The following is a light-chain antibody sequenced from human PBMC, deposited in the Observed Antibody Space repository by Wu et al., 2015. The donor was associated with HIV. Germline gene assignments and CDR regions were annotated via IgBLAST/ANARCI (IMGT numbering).Light chain of an antibody. V-gene: IGKV3-15*01. J-gene: IGKJ4*01. CDR3: QQYNGWPPKVT. Sequence: EIVTTQSPATLSMSPGERATLSCRASQSISNNLAWYQSKPGQAPRLLIYDVSTRAPGIPVRFSGGGFGTEFTLTISSLQSEDFTFYYCQQYNGWPPKVTFGGGTKVDIK. CDR1: QSISNN. CDR2: DVS.